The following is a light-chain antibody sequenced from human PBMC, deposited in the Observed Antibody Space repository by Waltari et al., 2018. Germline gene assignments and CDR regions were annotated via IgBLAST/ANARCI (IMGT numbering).Light chain of an antibody. CDR1: QDIGNW. Sequence: DIQMTQSPSSVSASVGDRINITCRASQDIGNWLALYQQKPGTAPKLLIYAASRLQRGVPARFSGSGFGTDFTLTIVSLQPEDFATYFCQQANTFPPGVTFGGGTKVEI. CDR2: AAS. CDR3: QQANTFPPGVT. J-gene: IGKJ4*01. V-gene: IGKV1D-12*01.